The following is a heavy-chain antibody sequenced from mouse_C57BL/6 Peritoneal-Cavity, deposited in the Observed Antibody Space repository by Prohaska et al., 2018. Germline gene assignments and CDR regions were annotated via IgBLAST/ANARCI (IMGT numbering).Heavy chain of an antibody. V-gene: IGHV3-6*01. CDR3: ASLYDGYSLDY. CDR2: ISYDGSN. J-gene: IGHJ2*01. D-gene: IGHD2-3*01. Sequence: DVQLQESGPGLVKPSQSLSLTCSVTGYSITSGYYWNWIRQFPGNKLEWMGYISYDGSNNYNPTLKNRISITRDTSKNQLFLKLNAVTTEDTATYYCASLYDGYSLDYWGQGTTLTVSS. CDR1: GYSITSGYY.